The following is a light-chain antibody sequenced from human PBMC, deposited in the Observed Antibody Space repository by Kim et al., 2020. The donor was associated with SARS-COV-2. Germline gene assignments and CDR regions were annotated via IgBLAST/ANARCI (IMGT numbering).Light chain of an antibody. V-gene: IGKV1-39*01. CDR3: QQTYSTPGT. Sequence: ASVGDRVTITCRASQNIRSHLKWYQQTPGKAPKLLIYAASTLQSGVPSRFSGSGSGTDFSLTISSLQPEDFATYYCQQTYSTPGTFGQGTKVDIK. J-gene: IGKJ1*01. CDR1: QNIRSH. CDR2: AAS.